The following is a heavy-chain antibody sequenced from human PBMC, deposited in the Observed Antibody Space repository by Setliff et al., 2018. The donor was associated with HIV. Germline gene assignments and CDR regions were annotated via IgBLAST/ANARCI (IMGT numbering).Heavy chain of an antibody. J-gene: IGHJ4*01. D-gene: IGHD1-26*01. CDR3: ASHLPPYSGNFDY. V-gene: IGHV4-39*01. CDR2: IYYSGNT. Sequence: SETLSLTCTVSGGSISSSSYYWVWIRQPPGKGLEWIGTIYYSGNTYSNPSLKSRVTISVDTSKNQISLKLSSVTAADTAVYYCASHLPPYSGNFDYWGHGTLVTVSS. CDR1: GGSISSSSYY.